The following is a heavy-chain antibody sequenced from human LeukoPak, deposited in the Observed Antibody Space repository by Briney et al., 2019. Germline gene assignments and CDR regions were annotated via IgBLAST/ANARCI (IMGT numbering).Heavy chain of an antibody. Sequence: GGSLRLSCAASGFTFYDYAMHWVRHAPGKGLEWFSGISWNSVSIGYADSGKGRFTNSRDNAKNSLYLQMNSLRAEDTALYYCAKEDTVAGFDYWGQGTLVTVSS. V-gene: IGHV3-9*01. J-gene: IGHJ4*02. CDR3: AKEDTVAGFDY. CDR1: GFTFYDYA. D-gene: IGHD6-19*01. CDR2: ISWNSVSI.